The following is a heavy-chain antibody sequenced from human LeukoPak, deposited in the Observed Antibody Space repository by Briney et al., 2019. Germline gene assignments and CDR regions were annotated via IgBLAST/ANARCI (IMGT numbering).Heavy chain of an antibody. Sequence: SETLSLTCTVSGGSISSYYWSWIRQPPGKGLEWIGYIYYSGSTNYNPSLKSRVTISVATSKNQFSLKLSSVTAADTAVYYCAGRPNYYDSSGKDYWGQGTLVTVSS. CDR1: GGSISSYY. V-gene: IGHV4-59*01. D-gene: IGHD3-22*01. CDR2: IYYSGST. CDR3: AGRPNYYDSSGKDY. J-gene: IGHJ4*02.